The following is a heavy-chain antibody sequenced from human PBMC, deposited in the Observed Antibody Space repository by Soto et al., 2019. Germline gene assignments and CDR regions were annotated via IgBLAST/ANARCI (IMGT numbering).Heavy chain of an antibody. D-gene: IGHD3-16*01. V-gene: IGHV4-30-4*01. Sequence: QVQLQESGPGLVKPSQTLSLTCTVSGDSISSGDYYWSWIRQPPGKGLEWIGYIYYGGSSYYNPSLKSRVTISADTSKTQFSLKLTSVTAADTAVYFCARVGIPLRGYYFDYWGQGTLVTVSS. CDR3: ARVGIPLRGYYFDY. CDR1: GDSISSGDYY. CDR2: IYYGGSS. J-gene: IGHJ4*02.